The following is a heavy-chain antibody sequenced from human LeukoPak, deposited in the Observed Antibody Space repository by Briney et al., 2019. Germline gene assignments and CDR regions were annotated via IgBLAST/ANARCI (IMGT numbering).Heavy chain of an antibody. V-gene: IGHV3-23*01. CDR3: ARGGGYDRAPYFGY. Sequence: GGSLRLSCAASGFTFSTYTMTWVRQAPGKGLEWVSSISSNGGGTYYADSVKGRFTISRDNSKNTFYVQMNNLRTEDTAVYFCARGGGYDRAPYFGYWGQGSLVTVSS. J-gene: IGHJ4*02. CDR1: GFTFSTYT. CDR2: ISSNGGGT. D-gene: IGHD5-12*01.